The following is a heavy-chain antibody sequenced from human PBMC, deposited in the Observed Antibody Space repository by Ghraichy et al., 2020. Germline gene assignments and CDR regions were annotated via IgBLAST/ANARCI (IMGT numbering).Heavy chain of an antibody. V-gene: IGHV1-8*01. J-gene: IGHJ6*02. D-gene: IGHD1-7*01. CDR3: ARGRDNWNYEEDYYYGMDV. CDR2: MNPNSGNT. Sequence: ASVKVSCKASGYTFTSYDINWVRQATGQGLEWMGWMNPNSGNTGYAQKFQGRVTMTRNTSISTAYMELSSLRSEDTAVYYCARGRDNWNYEEDYYYGMDVWGQGTTVTVSS. CDR1: GYTFTSYD.